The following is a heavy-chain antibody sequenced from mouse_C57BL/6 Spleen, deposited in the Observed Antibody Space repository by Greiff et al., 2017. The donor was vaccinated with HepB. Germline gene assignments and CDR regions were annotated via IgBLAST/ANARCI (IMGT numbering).Heavy chain of an antibody. CDR3: ARRSYGNYFDY. J-gene: IGHJ2*01. CDR2: ISSGSSTI. Sequence: DVKLVESGGGLVKPGGSLKLSCAASGFTFSDYGMHWVRQAPEKGLEWVAYISSGSSTIYYAATVKGRFTISRDNAKNTLFLQMTSLRSEDTAMYYCARRSYGNYFDYWGQGTTLTVSS. CDR1: GFTFSDYG. D-gene: IGHD2-1*01. V-gene: IGHV5-17*01.